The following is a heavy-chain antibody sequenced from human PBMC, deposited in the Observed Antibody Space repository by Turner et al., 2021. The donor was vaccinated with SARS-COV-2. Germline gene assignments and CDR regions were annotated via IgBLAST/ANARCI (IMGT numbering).Heavy chain of an antibody. CDR1: RGTLSSYT. CDR2: IIPILGIA. D-gene: IGHD6-13*01. V-gene: IGHV1-69*02. Sequence: VHHLQPIAQVPEPRSTVKYACSASRGTLSSYTISWVRQAPGQGLEWMGRIIPILGIANEEQKLQGIDTISADKRSSTALMELSSLRDEDTAVYYCASMYQGIAAAAISWFDPWGKGNLVT. CDR3: ASMYQGIAAAAISWFDP. J-gene: IGHJ5*02.